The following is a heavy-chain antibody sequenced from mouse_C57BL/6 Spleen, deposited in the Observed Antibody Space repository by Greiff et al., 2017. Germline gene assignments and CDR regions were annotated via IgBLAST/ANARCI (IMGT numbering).Heavy chain of an antibody. CDR2: IDPENGDT. J-gene: IGHJ1*03. Sequence: VQLKESGAELVRPGASVKLSCTASGFNIKDDYMHWVKQRPEQGLEWIGWIDPENGDTEYASKFQGKAPITADTSSNTAYLQLSSLTSEDTAVNYGNVTTVVARGYIDVWGTGTSLTVSS. CDR1: GFNIKDDY. D-gene: IGHD1-1*01. V-gene: IGHV14-4*01. CDR3: NVTTVVARGYIDV.